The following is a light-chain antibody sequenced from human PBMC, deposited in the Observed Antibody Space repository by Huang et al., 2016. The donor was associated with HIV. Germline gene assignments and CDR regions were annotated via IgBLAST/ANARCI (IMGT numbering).Light chain of an antibody. J-gene: IGKJ4*01. CDR3: QQRSSGVT. CDR1: QSVGNY. CDR2: DTS. Sequence: IVLTQSPATLSWCPGERVTLSCRASQSVGNYIAWYQQHPGQSPRLLIYDTSNRANGTPVRCSGRGSGTDFLLTISNLESEDFALYYCQQRSSGVTFGGGTKVQVK. V-gene: IGKV3-11*01.